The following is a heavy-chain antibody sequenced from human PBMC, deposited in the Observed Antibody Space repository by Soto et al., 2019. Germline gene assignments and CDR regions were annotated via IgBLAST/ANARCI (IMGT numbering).Heavy chain of an antibody. Sequence: SETPSLTCTVSGGSTTSGGYYWNWIRQHPGKGLEWIGYIHYSGSNYHNPSLKSRVTMSVDTSKNQISLKLSSVSAADTAIYYCAREPYHYDSSGYYDLWGQGTRVTVSS. CDR1: GGSTTSGGYY. J-gene: IGHJ4*02. CDR3: AREPYHYDSSGYYDL. CDR2: IHYSGSN. D-gene: IGHD3-22*01. V-gene: IGHV4-31*03.